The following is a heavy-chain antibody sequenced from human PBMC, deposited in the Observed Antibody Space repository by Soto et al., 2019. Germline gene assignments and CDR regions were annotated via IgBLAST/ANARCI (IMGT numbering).Heavy chain of an antibody. V-gene: IGHV1-8*01. D-gene: IGHD3-3*01. Sequence: ASVKVSCKASGYTFTNYDIIWVRQATGQGLEWMGWMNPNSGNTGYAQKFQGRVTMTSNTSISTAYMELSSLRSEDTAVYYCARGGITIFGVVTYNWFDPWGQGALVTVSS. CDR3: ARGGITIFGVVTYNWFDP. CDR1: GYTFTNYD. J-gene: IGHJ5*02. CDR2: MNPNSGNT.